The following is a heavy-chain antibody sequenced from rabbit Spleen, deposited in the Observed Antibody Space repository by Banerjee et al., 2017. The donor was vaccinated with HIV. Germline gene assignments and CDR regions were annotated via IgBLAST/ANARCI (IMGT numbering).Heavy chain of an antibody. J-gene: IGHJ6*01. CDR2: IYAGSSSNT. V-gene: IGHV1S40*01. CDR3: ARDTSTSFSTYGMDL. D-gene: IGHD1-1*01. Sequence: QSMEESGGGPGTPGECLTLTCNTSGFSINSGYDMRWGRQAPGKGLEWIACIYAGSSSNTYSATWAKGRFTISKTSSTTVTLQMTSLTAADTATYFCARDTSTSFSTYGMDLWGPGTLVTVS. CDR1: GFSINSGYD.